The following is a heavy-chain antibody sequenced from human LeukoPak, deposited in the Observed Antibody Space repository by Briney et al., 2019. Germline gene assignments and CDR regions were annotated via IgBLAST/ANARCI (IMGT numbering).Heavy chain of an antibody. CDR2: ISGSGGST. J-gene: IGHJ4*02. V-gene: IGHV3-23*01. CDR3: AKDLRLLNYYFDY. CDR1: GFTFSSYA. Sequence: QPGASLRVSCAASGFTFSSYAMSGVRQAPGKGLEWVSAISGSGGSTYYADSVKGRFTISRDNSKNTLYLQMNSLRAEDTAVYYCAKDLRLLNYYFDYWGQGTLVTVSS. D-gene: IGHD5-18*01.